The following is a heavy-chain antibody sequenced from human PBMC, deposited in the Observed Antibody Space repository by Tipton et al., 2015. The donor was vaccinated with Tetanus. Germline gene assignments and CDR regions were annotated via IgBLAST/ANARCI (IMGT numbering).Heavy chain of an antibody. J-gene: IGHJ4*02. Sequence: LVKPSQTLTLTCTFSGFSLSTSGVGVGWIRQPPGKALEWLALIYWNDDKRYSPSLKSRLTITKDPSKNQVVLTMTNMDPVDTATYYCAHGLNFDRYYYDSSGYSSPVKSYYFDYWGQGTLVTVSS. D-gene: IGHD3-22*01. CDR2: IYWNDDK. V-gene: IGHV2-5*01. CDR1: GFSLSTSGVG. CDR3: AHGLNFDRYYYDSSGYSSPVKSYYFDY.